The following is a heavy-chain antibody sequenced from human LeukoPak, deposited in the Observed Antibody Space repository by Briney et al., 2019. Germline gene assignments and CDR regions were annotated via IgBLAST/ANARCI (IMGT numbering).Heavy chain of an antibody. CDR2: ISHDESNK. V-gene: IGHV3-30-3*01. D-gene: IGHD3-9*01. CDR1: GLSFSDYA. CDR3: ARDLSGGGCDY. J-gene: IGHJ4*02. Sequence: GGSLRLSCAASGLSFSDYAMHFVRQAPGKGLEWVAVISHDESNKQYADSVKGRFTISRDNPKNTLCLQMNSLRAEDTAVYYCARDLSGGGCDYWGQGTLSPSPQ.